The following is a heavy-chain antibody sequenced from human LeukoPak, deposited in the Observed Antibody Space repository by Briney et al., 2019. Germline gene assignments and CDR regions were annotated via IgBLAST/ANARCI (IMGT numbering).Heavy chain of an antibody. J-gene: IGHJ4*02. V-gene: IGHV1-18*04. CDR2: ISAYNGNT. CDR1: GYTFTSYG. D-gene: IGHD3-3*01. Sequence: ASVKVSCKASGYTFTSYGISWVRQAPGQGLEWMGWISAYNGNTNYAQKLQGRVTMTTDTSTSTAYMELRSLRSDDTAVYYCARDTAFLRFLEWLSPFFDYWGQGTLVTVSS. CDR3: ARDTAFLRFLEWLSPFFDY.